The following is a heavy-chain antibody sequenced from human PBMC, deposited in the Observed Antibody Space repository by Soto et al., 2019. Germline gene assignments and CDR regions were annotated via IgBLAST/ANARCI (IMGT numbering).Heavy chain of an antibody. Sequence: QVPLVESGGGLVKPGGSLRLSCAASGFTFSDYYMSWIRQAPGKGLEWVSYISSSGSTIYYADSVKGRFTISRDNAXNTXYLQMNSLRAEDTAVYYCARVRFYASGSSINWFDPWGQGTLVTVSS. D-gene: IGHD3-10*01. J-gene: IGHJ5*02. CDR1: GFTFSDYY. CDR3: ARVRFYASGSSINWFDP. V-gene: IGHV3-11*01. CDR2: ISSSGSTI.